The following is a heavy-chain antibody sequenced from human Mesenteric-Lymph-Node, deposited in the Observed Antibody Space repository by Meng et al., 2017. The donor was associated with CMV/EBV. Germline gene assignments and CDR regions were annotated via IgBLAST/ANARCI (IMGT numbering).Heavy chain of an antibody. CDR2: VSSSDTYK. V-gene: IGHV3-21*01. J-gene: IGHJ5*02. Sequence: GESLKISCAASGFYISAYHMNWVRHVPGKGLEWVSSVSSSDTYKFYGDSVKGRFTISRDNAKNTLYLQMNSLRAEDTALYYCTREGGRGWFDPWGQGTLVTVSS. CDR3: TREGGRGWFDP. D-gene: IGHD3-16*01. CDR1: GFYISAYH.